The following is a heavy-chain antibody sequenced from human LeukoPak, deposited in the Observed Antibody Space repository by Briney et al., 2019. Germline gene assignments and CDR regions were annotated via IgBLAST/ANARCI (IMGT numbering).Heavy chain of an antibody. V-gene: IGHV4-59*08. CDR3: ARLGHQGFDY. J-gene: IGHJ4*02. Sequence: SETLSLTCTVSGDSVSTYYWNWIRQPPGEGLEWIGYIYYSGSTNYTPSLKSRVTISVDTSKDQLSLKLSSVTAADPAVYYCARLGHQGFDYWGQGTLVTVSS. CDR2: IYYSGST. D-gene: IGHD1-26*01. CDR1: GDSVSTYY.